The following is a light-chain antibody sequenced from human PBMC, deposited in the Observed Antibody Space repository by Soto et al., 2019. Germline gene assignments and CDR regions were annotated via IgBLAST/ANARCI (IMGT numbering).Light chain of an antibody. CDR3: QQYGTTPWP. J-gene: IGKJ1*01. V-gene: IGKV3-20*01. Sequence: IVLTQSAGTLNWSQGERATLSCRASQSVSSSYLAWYQHKPGQAPRLLISGTSSRATGIPDRFSGSGAGTDFTLTISRLEPEDFAVYYCQQYGTTPWPFGQGTKVDI. CDR1: QSVSSSY. CDR2: GTS.